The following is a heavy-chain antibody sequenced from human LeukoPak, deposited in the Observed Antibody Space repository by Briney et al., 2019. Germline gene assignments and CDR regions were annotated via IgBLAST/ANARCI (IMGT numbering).Heavy chain of an antibody. CDR1: GFTFSSYG. CDR2: IRYDGSDK. Sequence: GGSLRLSXAASGFTFSSYGMHWVRQAPGKGLEWVAVIRYDGSDKYYADSVKGRFTISRGNSKNTLYLQMNSLRAEDTAVYYCAKGDYDYGGFDPWGQGTLVTVSS. J-gene: IGHJ5*02. V-gene: IGHV3-30*02. CDR3: AKGDYDYGGFDP. D-gene: IGHD3-3*01.